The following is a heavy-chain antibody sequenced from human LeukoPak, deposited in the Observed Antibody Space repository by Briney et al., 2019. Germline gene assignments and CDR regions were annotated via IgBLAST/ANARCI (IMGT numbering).Heavy chain of an antibody. J-gene: IGHJ5*02. V-gene: IGHV4-59*01. CDR2: IYYSGST. Sequence: SETLSLTCTVSGGSISSYYWSWIRQSPGKGLEWIGYIYYSGSTNYNPSLKSRVTISVDTSKNQFSLKLSSVTAADTAVYYCARVRTGYSSGGNWFDPWGQGTLVTVSS. D-gene: IGHD6-19*01. CDR3: ARVRTGYSSGGNWFDP. CDR1: GGSISSYY.